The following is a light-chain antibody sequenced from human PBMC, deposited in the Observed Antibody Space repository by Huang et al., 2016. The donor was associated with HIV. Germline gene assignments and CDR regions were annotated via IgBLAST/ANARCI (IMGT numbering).Light chain of an antibody. CDR3: QQTYSAPVT. CDR1: QRISSH. J-gene: IGKJ4*01. Sequence: DIQVTQSPSSLSASVGDRVTITCRTSQRISSHLRGYQQKIGKGPKLLIYSSTVLQSWVPSRFTGSGSGTDFTLTSNSLQPEDFATYYCQQTYSAPVTFGGGTRVEIK. V-gene: IGKV1-39*01. CDR2: SST.